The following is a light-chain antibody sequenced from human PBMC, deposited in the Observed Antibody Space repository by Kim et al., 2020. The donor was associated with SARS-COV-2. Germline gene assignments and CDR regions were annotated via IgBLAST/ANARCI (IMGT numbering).Light chain of an antibody. CDR3: QQYYRTPLT. V-gene: IGKV4-1*01. CDR1: QSVLYSSNNKNY. CDR2: WAS. Sequence: DIVMTQSPDSLAVSLGERATINCKSSQSVLYSSNNKNYLAWYQQKPGQPPKLLIYWASTRESVVPDRFSGSGSGTDFTLTISSLQAEDVAVYFCQQYYRTPLTFGGRTKVDIK. J-gene: IGKJ4*01.